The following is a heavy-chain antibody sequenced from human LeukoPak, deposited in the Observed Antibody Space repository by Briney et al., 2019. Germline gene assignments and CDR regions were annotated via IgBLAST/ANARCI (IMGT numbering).Heavy chain of an antibody. V-gene: IGHV3-30*03. CDR2: ISYDGSNK. J-gene: IGHJ3*02. Sequence: GGSLRLSCAASGFTFSSYGMHWVRQAPGKGREWVAVISYDGSNKYYADSVKGRFTISRDNSKNTLYLQMNSLRGEDTAVYYCASVDDLDAFAMWGQGTMVTVSS. CDR1: GFTFSSYG. CDR3: ASVDDLDAFAM. D-gene: IGHD5-12*01.